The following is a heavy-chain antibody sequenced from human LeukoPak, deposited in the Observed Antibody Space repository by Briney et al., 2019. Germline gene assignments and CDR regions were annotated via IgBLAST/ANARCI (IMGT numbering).Heavy chain of an antibody. CDR3: AKSSDSSGYYPYYFDY. CDR2: IRYDGSNK. D-gene: IGHD3-22*01. CDR1: GFTFSSYG. J-gene: IGHJ4*02. Sequence: PGGSLRLSCAASGFTFSSYGMHWVRQAPGKGLEWTAFIRYDGSNKYYADSVKGRFTISRDNSKNTLYLQMNSLRAEDTAVYYCAKSSDSSGYYPYYFDYWGQGTLVTVSS. V-gene: IGHV3-30*02.